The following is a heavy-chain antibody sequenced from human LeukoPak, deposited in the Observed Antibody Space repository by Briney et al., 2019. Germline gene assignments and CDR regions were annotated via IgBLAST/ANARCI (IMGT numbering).Heavy chain of an antibody. CDR2: IYYSGST. CDR1: GGSISSGSYY. D-gene: IGHD3-9*01. V-gene: IGHV4-61*01. Sequence: SETLSLTCTVSGGSISSGSYYWSWIRQPPGKGLEWIGYIYYSGSTNYNPSLKSRVTISVDTSKNQFSLKLSSVTAADTAVYYCARLTGYSSESWFDPWGQGTLVTVSS. CDR3: ARLTGYSSESWFDP. J-gene: IGHJ5*02.